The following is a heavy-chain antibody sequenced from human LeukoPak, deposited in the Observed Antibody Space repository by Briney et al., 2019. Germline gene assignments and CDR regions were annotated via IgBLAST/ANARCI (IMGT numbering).Heavy chain of an antibody. CDR1: GFTFSSYA. D-gene: IGHD3-10*01. V-gene: IGHV3-23*01. Sequence: GGSLRLSCAASGFTFSSYAVSWVRQASGKGLEWVSSISGGGGDIFYADSVKGRFSISRDNSKNRVFLQLNSLRAEDSAMYYCARWFGEPPNFDYWGQGTLVTVSS. J-gene: IGHJ4*02. CDR2: ISGGGGDI. CDR3: ARWFGEPPNFDY.